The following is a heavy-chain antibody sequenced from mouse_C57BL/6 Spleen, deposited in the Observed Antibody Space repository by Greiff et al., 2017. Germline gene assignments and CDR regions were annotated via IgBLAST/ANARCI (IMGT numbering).Heavy chain of an antibody. CDR1: GFTFSDFY. Sequence: EVQGVESGGGLVQSGRSLRLSCATSGFTFSDFYMEWVRQAPGKGLEWIAASRNKANDYTTEYSASVKGRFIVSRDTSQSILYLQMNALRAEDTAIYYCARDAERDGWYFDVWGTGTTVTVSS. J-gene: IGHJ1*03. CDR2: SRNKANDYTT. CDR3: ARDAERDGWYFDV. V-gene: IGHV7-1*01.